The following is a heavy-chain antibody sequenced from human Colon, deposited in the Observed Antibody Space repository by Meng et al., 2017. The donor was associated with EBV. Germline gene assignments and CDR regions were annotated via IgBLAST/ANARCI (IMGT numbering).Heavy chain of an antibody. Sequence: EAGPGRVKPSWTLSLNCAVSGGSSASDNGWNWVRQPPGKVLEGIGELPHSVTTNSNPSLKSRVTISIDKSKNQFSLKLTSVTAADTAVYYCARDYYASGFVFDLWGQGTLVTVSS. V-gene: IGHV4-4*02. J-gene: IGHJ5*02. CDR2: LPHSVTT. CDR1: GGSSASDNG. CDR3: ARDYYASGFVFDL. D-gene: IGHD3-10*01.